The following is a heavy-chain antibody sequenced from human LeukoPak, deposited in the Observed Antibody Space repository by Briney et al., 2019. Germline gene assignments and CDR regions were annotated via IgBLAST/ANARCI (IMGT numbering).Heavy chain of an antibody. V-gene: IGHV4-31*03. CDR1: GGSISSGGYY. Sequence: SETLSLTCTVSGGSISSGGYYWSWIRQHPGKGLEWIGYIYYSGSTYYNPSLKSRVTISVDTSKDQFSLKLSSVTAADTAVYYCARAGDFWSGYYNYWGQGTLVTISS. J-gene: IGHJ4*02. CDR2: IYYSGST. CDR3: ARAGDFWSGYYNY. D-gene: IGHD3-3*01.